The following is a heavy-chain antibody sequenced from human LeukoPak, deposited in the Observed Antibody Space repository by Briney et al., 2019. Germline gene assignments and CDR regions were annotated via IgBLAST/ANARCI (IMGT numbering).Heavy chain of an antibody. CDR3: ARWGSGWSYFDY. CDR1: GGSFSGYY. Sequence: SETLSLTCAVYGGSFSGYYWSWIRQPPGKGLEWIGEINHSGSTNYNPSLKSRGTISVDTSKNQFSLKLSSVTAADTAVYYCARWGSGWSYFDYWGQGTLVTVSS. D-gene: IGHD6-19*01. V-gene: IGHV4-34*01. J-gene: IGHJ4*02. CDR2: INHSGST.